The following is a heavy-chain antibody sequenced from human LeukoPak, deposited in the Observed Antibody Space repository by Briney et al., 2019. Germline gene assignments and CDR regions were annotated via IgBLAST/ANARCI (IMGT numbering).Heavy chain of an antibody. Sequence: PSETLSLTCTVSGGSISSSSYYWGWIRQPPGKGLEWIGYIYYTGSTNYNPSLKSRVTMSIDTSKIQFSLKLSSVTAADTAVYYCARGPNYGSESYPNYYYYGMDVWGQGTTVTVSS. CDR3: ARGPNYGSESYPNYYYYGMDV. CDR1: GGSISSSSYY. CDR2: IYYTGST. J-gene: IGHJ6*02. V-gene: IGHV4-61*05. D-gene: IGHD3-10*01.